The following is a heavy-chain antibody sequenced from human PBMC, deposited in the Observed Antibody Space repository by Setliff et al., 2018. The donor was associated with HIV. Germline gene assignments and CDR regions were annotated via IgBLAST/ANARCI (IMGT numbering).Heavy chain of an antibody. CDR3: ARVRTVAGLKVGFEDY. Sequence: GGSLRLSCVASGFTFINYAMSWVRQAPGKGLEWVSFIYPGGTTNYADSVKGRFTISRDTSKNTLFLQMNTLRAEDTAVYYCARVRTVAGLKVGFEDYWGQGTLVTVSS. D-gene: IGHD6-19*01. V-gene: IGHV3-66*01. J-gene: IGHJ4*02. CDR1: GFTFINYA. CDR2: IYPGGTT.